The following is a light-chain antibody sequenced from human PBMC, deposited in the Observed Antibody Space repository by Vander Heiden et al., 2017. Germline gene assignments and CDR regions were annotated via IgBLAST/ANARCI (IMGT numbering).Light chain of an antibody. Sequence: EIVLTQSPATLSLSPGERATLSCRASQSISADLAWYQQKTGQAPRLLIYDASNRATGIPARFSGSGSGTDVTLTISSLEPEDFAVYYCQQRNSWPRTFGQGTKVEI. CDR2: DAS. J-gene: IGKJ2*01. CDR1: QSISAD. V-gene: IGKV3-11*01. CDR3: QQRNSWPRT.